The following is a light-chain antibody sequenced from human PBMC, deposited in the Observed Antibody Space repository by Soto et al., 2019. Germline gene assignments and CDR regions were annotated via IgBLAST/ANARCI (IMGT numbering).Light chain of an antibody. J-gene: IGKJ1*01. CDR1: QSVSNDF. V-gene: IGKV3-20*01. Sequence: EIVLNPSPGILSLSPGERATLYCMASQSVSNDFLAWYQQKPGQAPRLLIYGASTRATDVPDRFSGSGSGADFTLSISRLEPEDFAVYYCQQYGSSPPRTFGQGTKVDIK. CDR3: QQYGSSPPRT. CDR2: GAS.